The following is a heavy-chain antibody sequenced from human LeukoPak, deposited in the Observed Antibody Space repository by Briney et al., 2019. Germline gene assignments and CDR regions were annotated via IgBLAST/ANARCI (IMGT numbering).Heavy chain of an antibody. Sequence: ASVKVSCKASGGTFRIYTISWVRQAPGQGLEWMGGIIPMSGITNYAQKFQGRVTMTTDTSTSTAYMELRSLRSDDTAVYYCARDQRRVAVAGTLAADYWGQGTLVTVSS. J-gene: IGHJ4*02. CDR2: IIPMSGIT. CDR1: GGTFRIYT. D-gene: IGHD6-19*01. V-gene: IGHV1-69*10. CDR3: ARDQRRVAVAGTLAADY.